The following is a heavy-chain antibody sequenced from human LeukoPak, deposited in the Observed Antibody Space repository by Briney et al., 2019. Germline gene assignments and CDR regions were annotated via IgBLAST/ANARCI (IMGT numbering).Heavy chain of an antibody. CDR2: IKGDESST. CDR1: GFTFSSYW. CDR3: ARGQLWSYYHDY. D-gene: IGHD5-18*01. Sequence: GGSLRLSCAASGFTFSSYWIHWVRQAPGKGLVRVSRIKGDESSTNYADSVKGRFTISRDNAKNTVYLEMNSLRAEDTAVYYCARGQLWSYYHDYWGQGTLVTVSS. J-gene: IGHJ4*02. V-gene: IGHV3-74*01.